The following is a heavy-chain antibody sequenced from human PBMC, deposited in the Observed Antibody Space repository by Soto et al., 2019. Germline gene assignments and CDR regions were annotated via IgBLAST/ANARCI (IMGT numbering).Heavy chain of an antibody. D-gene: IGHD2-15*01. CDR1: GGTFSSYA. CDR3: ARDPRGYCSGGSCYYRY. J-gene: IGHJ4*02. V-gene: IGHV1-69*01. Sequence: QVQLVQSGAEVKKPGSSVKVSCKASGGTFSSYAISWVRQAPGQGLEWMGGIIPIFGATNYAQKFQGRVTITADEYQSTAYKELSSLRSEDTAVYYCARDPRGYCSGGSCYYRYWGQGTLVTVSS. CDR2: IIPIFGAT.